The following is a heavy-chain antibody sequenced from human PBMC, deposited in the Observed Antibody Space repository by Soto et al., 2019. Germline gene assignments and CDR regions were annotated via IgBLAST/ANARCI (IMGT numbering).Heavy chain of an antibody. Sequence: SETLSLTCTVSGGSIRVQSYYWTWIRQTPGKGLEWAGSSYYSGTSYFNPALKGRVTISVDTSTNQFSLRLTSVTAADTAVYYCTRRYNWNDYYFDPWGQGTLVTVSS. CDR1: GGSIRVQSYY. D-gene: IGHD1-20*01. CDR2: SYYSGTS. CDR3: TRRYNWNDYYFDP. V-gene: IGHV4-39*01. J-gene: IGHJ5*02.